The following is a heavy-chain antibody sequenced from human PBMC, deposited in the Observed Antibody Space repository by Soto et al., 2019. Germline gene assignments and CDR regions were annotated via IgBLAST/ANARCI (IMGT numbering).Heavy chain of an antibody. V-gene: IGHV3-21*01. CDR2: ISSSSSYI. D-gene: IGHD5-18*01. CDR1: GFTFSSYS. J-gene: IGHJ4*02. CDR3: ARDQPGYSYGYGLGY. Sequence: EVQLVESGGGLVKPGGSLRLSCAASGFTFSSYSMNWVRQAPGKGLEWVSSISSSSSYIYYADSVKGRFTISRDNAKNQLSLQMNSLRAEDTAVYYCARDQPGYSYGYGLGYWGQGTLVTVSS.